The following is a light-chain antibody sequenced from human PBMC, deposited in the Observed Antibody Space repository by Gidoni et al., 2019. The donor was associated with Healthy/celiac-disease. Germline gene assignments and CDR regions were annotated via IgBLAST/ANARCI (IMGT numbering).Light chain of an antibody. J-gene: IGKJ3*01. Sequence: DIQMTQYPSSLSASVGDRVTITCRASQGISSYLNWYQQNPGKAPKLLIYAASSLQSGVPSRFRGSGSGTDFTLTISSLQPEDFATYYCQQSYTTPSTFGPGTKVDIK. CDR2: AAS. CDR3: QQSYTTPST. CDR1: QGISSY. V-gene: IGKV1-39*01.